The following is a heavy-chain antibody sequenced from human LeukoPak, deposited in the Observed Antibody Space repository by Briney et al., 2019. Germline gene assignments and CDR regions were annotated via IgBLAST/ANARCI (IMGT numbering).Heavy chain of an antibody. CDR1: GGSISSYY. V-gene: IGHV4-59*01. CDR3: ARAATVTTWYYYYYYMDV. Sequence: PSETLSLTCTVSGGSISSYYWSWIRQPPGKGLEWIGYIYYSGSTNYNPSLKSRVTISVDTSKNQFSLKLSSVTAADTAVYYCARAATVTTWYYYYYYMDVWGKGTTVTVSS. D-gene: IGHD4-17*01. J-gene: IGHJ6*03. CDR2: IYYSGST.